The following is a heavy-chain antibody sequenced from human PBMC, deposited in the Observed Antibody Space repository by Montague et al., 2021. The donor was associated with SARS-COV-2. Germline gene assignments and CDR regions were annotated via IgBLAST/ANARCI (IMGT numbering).Heavy chain of an antibody. CDR2: VYYSGLT. J-gene: IGHJ3*02. CDR3: AKDGEALAWGTFDI. Sequence: SETLSLTCTVSRDSISSHNYFWAWIRQPPGKGPEWIGSVYYSGLTFYNPSLESRVTISVDTSKKQSSLKVNSVTAADTAVYYCAKDGEALAWGTFDIWGQGTMVTVSS. D-gene: IGHD3-10*01. CDR1: RDSISSHNYF. V-gene: IGHV4-39*07.